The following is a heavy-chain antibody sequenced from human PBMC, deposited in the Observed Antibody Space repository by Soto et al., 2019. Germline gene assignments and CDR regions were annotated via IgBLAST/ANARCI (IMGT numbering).Heavy chain of an antibody. CDR1: GYTFTSYD. Sequence: ASVKVSCKASGYTFTSYDINCVRQATGQGLEWMGWMDPNSGNTGYAQKFQGRVTMTRNTSISTAYMELSSLRSEDTAVYYCARGSGSGTPELFDYWGQGTLVTGS. CDR2: MDPNSGNT. V-gene: IGHV1-8*01. D-gene: IGHD3-10*01. J-gene: IGHJ4*02. CDR3: ARGSGSGTPELFDY.